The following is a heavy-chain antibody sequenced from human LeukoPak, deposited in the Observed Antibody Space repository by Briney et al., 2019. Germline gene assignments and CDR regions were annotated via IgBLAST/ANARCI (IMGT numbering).Heavy chain of an antibody. V-gene: IGHV4-59*01. CDR3: ASVRYYDSSGYHPFDFDY. Sequence: SETLSLTCTVSGASINGYYWSWIRQPPGKGLEWIGYIFYSGSTNYIPSLKSRVTISVDTSKNQFSLELSSVTPADTAVYYCASVRYYDSSGYHPFDFDYWGQGTLVTVSS. D-gene: IGHD3-22*01. J-gene: IGHJ4*02. CDR2: IFYSGST. CDR1: GASINGYY.